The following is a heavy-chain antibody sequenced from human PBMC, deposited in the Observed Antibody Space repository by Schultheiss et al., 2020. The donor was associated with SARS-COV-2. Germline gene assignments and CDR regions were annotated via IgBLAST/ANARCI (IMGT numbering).Heavy chain of an antibody. V-gene: IGHV3-11*06. CDR1: GFTFSDYY. CDR3: ARVNYYDSSGYYGGGYWYFDL. D-gene: IGHD3-22*01. Sequence: GGSLRLSCAASGFTFSDYYMNWIRQAPGKGLEWVSYISSSSSYTNYADSVKGRFTISRDNAKNSLYLQMNSLRAEDTAVYYCARVNYYDSSGYYGGGYWYFDLWGRGTLVTVSS. J-gene: IGHJ2*01. CDR2: ISSSSSYT.